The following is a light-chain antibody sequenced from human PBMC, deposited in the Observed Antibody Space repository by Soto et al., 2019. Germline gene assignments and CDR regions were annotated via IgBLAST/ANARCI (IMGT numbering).Light chain of an antibody. J-gene: IGLJ1*01. V-gene: IGLV2-23*02. CDR3: CSYAGSSTSLYV. CDR1: SSDVGSYNL. CDR2: EVS. Sequence: QSALTQPASVSGSPGQSITISCTGTSSDVGSYNLVSWYQQHPGKAPKLMIYEVSKRPSGVSNRFSGSKSGNTASLTTSGLQAEDEADYYCCSYAGSSTSLYVFGTGTKLTVL.